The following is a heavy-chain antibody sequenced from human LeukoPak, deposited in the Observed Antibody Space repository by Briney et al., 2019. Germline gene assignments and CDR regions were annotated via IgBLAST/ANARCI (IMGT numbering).Heavy chain of an antibody. CDR3: ARVSPPGYGILEK. J-gene: IGHJ4*02. CDR2: INTSGDT. V-gene: IGHV4-4*07. CDR1: GGSITNYY. D-gene: IGHD5-18*01. Sequence: SETLSLTCTVSGGSITNYYWSRIRQSAGKGLEWIGRINTSGDTSYNPSIRSRVTMSVDTSKNQFSLKLSSVTAADTAMYYCARVSPPGYGILEKWGQGTLVTVSS.